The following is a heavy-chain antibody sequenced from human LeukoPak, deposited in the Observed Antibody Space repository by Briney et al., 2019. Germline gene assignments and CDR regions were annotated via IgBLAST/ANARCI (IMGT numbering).Heavy chain of an antibody. CDR1: GFTVNSNY. Sequence: GGSLRLSCAASGFTVNSNYMSWVRQAPGKGLEWVSVIYSGGSTYYADSVKGRFTISRDNSKNTLYLQMNSLRAEDTAVYYCATIAAAGPKKGAFDIWGQGTMVTVSS. CDR2: IYSGGST. V-gene: IGHV3-66*01. D-gene: IGHD6-13*01. CDR3: ATIAAAGPKKGAFDI. J-gene: IGHJ3*02.